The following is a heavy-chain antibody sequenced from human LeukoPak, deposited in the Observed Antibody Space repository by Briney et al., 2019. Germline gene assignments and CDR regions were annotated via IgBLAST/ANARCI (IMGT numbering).Heavy chain of an antibody. CDR3: ARHMYSSSWYGGKGYYYYYYMDV. Sequence: SETLSLTCTVSGGSISSYYWSWIRQPPGKGLEWIGYIYYSGSTNYNPSLKSRVTISVDTSKNQFSLKLSSVTAADTDVYYCARHMYSSSWYGGKGYYYYYYMDVWGKGTTVTVSS. CDR1: GGSISSYY. J-gene: IGHJ6*03. V-gene: IGHV4-59*08. D-gene: IGHD6-13*01. CDR2: IYYSGST.